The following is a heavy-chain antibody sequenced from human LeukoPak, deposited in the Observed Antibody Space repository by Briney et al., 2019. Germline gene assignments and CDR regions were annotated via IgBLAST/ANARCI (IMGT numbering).Heavy chain of an antibody. CDR3: ARHTRNHGMEV. CDR2: IYNSGST. Sequence: TSETLSLICIVAGASISSGDYSWAWLRQHRGKGLEWFGYIYNSGSTSYKPSLKSRVTISEDTSQNQFSLKLSSVTAADTAVYYCARHTRNHGMEVWGQGTTVTVSS. CDR1: GASISSGDYS. J-gene: IGHJ6*02. D-gene: IGHD1-14*01. V-gene: IGHV4-31*03.